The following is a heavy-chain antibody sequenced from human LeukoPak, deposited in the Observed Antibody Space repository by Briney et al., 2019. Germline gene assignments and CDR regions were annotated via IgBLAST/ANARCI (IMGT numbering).Heavy chain of an antibody. D-gene: IGHD6-19*01. CDR2: ISGGGDNI. CDR1: GFTFSSYA. V-gene: IGHV3-23*01. J-gene: IGHJ4*02. CDR3: AKGRYSSGWYYDY. Sequence: GGSLRLSCAASGFTFSSYAMSWVRQAPGKGLEWVSAISGGGDNIYYADSVKGRFTASRDNSKDTLYLQMNSLRAEDTAVYYCAKGRYSSGWYYDYWGQGTLVTVSS.